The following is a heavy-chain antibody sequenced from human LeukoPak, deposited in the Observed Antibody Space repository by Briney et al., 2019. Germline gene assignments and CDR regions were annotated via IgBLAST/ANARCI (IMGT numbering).Heavy chain of an antibody. J-gene: IGHJ4*02. CDR2: IYYSGST. D-gene: IGHD6-13*01. CDR3: ARVLAAAGTTKYYFDY. CDR1: GGSLSSYY. V-gene: IGHV4-59*01. Sequence: SETLSLTCTVSGGSLSSYYWSWIRQPPGKGLEWIGYIYYSGSTNYNPSLKSRVTISVDTSKNQFSLKLSSVTAADTAVYYCARVLAAAGTTKYYFDYWGQGTLVTVSS.